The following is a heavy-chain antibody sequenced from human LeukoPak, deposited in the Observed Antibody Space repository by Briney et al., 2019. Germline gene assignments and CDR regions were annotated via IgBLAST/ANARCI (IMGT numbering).Heavy chain of an antibody. Sequence: GASVKDSCKSPGHTSTNSNLHWVPQTPGQGLERLWWIHPNTGATNYAQKFRGRVTVTRDTSISTTYLELSRLTSADTAVYYCASYASGYNWLKVWGQGTLVTVSS. D-gene: IGHD2-2*01. CDR1: GHTSTNSN. CDR2: IHPNTGAT. CDR3: ASYASGYNWLKV. J-gene: IGHJ5*02. V-gene: IGHV1-2*02.